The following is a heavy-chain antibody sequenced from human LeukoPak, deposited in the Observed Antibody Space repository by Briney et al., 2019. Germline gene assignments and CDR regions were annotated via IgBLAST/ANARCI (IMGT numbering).Heavy chain of an antibody. D-gene: IGHD3-22*01. CDR1: GGTFSSYA. Sequence: SVKVSCKASGGTFSSYAISWVRQAPGQGLEWMGGIIPIFGTANYAQKFQGRVTITADESTSTAYMELSSLRSEDTAVYYCARDLEDYDTEAFDYWGQGTLVTVSS. CDR3: ARDLEDYDTEAFDY. J-gene: IGHJ4*02. CDR2: IIPIFGTA. V-gene: IGHV1-69*13.